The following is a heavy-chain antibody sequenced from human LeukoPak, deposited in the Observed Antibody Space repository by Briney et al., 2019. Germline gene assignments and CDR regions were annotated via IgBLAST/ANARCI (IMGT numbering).Heavy chain of an antibody. V-gene: IGHV3-66*01. CDR3: ARDATTAVGWVYMDV. J-gene: IGHJ6*03. Sequence: GGSLRLSCAASGFTVSSNYMSWVRQAPGEGLEWVSVIYSGGSTYYADSVKGRFTTSRDNSKNTLYLQMNSLRAEDTGLYYCARDATTAVGWVYMDVWGKGTTVTISS. CDR2: IYSGGST. D-gene: IGHD6-13*01. CDR1: GFTVSSNY.